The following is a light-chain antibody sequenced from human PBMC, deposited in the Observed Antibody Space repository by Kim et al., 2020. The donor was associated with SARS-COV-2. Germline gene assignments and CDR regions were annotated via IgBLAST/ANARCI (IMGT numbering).Light chain of an antibody. V-gene: IGKV3-20*01. CDR2: DAS. Sequence: EIHLTQSPGILSMSPGERVSLSCKASQSVDSKYLAWYQQKPGQAPRLLIYDASNRAAGIPDRFSGSGSGTDFTLTISRLEPEDFAVYHCHQYDSSPYAFGQGTKLEI. CDR1: QSVDSKY. J-gene: IGKJ2*01. CDR3: HQYDSSPYA.